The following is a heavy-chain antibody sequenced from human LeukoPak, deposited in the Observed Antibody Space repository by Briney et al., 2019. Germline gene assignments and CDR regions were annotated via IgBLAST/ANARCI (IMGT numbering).Heavy chain of an antibody. CDR1: GFTFDDYA. CDR2: ISWNSGSI. V-gene: IGHV3-9*01. D-gene: IGHD3-16*01. Sequence: GRSLILSCAASGFTFDDYAMHWVRQAPGKGLEWVSGISWNSGSIGYADSVKGRFTISRDNAKNSLYLQMNSLRAEDTAVYYCARGLEVFDYWGQGTLVTVSS. CDR3: ARGLEVFDY. J-gene: IGHJ4*02.